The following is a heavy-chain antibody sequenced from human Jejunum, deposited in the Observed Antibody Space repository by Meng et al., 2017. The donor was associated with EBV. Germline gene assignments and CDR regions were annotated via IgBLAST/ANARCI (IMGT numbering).Heavy chain of an antibody. CDR1: GGSFSDYY. CDR3: ARLGGYASGTYYPIDP. CDR2: INHGGGA. J-gene: IGHJ5*02. V-gene: IGHV4-34*01. Sequence: QVQLKQGGPGVLNPSDPLSLTCAGYGGSFSDYYWTWIRQPPGKGLEWIGEINHGGGAIYNPSLKSRVTISVDTSKNQFSLKLSSVTAADTAVYYCARLGGYASGTYYPIDPWGQGTLVTVSS. D-gene: IGHD3-10*01.